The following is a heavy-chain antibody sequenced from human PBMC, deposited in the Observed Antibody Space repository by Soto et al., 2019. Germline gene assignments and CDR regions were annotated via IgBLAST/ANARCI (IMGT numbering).Heavy chain of an antibody. J-gene: IGHJ5*02. CDR1: GGSISSGGYY. D-gene: IGHD2-2*02. V-gene: IGHV4-31*03. CDR3: ARSVKYCSSTSRYSLSWFDP. Sequence: ASETLSLTCTVSGGSISSGGYYWSWIRQHPGKGLEWIGYIYYSGSTYYNPSLKSRVTISVDTSKNQFSLKLSSVTAADTAVYYCARSVKYCSSTSRYSLSWFDPWGQGTRVTVSS. CDR2: IYYSGST.